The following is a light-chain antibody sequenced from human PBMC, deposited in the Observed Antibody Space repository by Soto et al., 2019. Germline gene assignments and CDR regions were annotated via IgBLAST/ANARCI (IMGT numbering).Light chain of an antibody. CDR1: QNINSW. Sequence: DIQMTQSPSSLSASVGDRVTMACRASQNINSWLAWYQQKPGKAPKLLIYEASTLETGVPSRFGGSGSGTEFTLTISSLQPDDFATYYCQQYNAYSWTFGQGTKVDIK. CDR2: EAS. CDR3: QQYNAYSWT. J-gene: IGKJ1*01. V-gene: IGKV1-5*03.